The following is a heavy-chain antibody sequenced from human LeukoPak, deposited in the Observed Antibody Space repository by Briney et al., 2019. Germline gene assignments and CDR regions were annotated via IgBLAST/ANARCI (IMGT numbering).Heavy chain of an antibody. Sequence: GGSLRLSCAASGFTVSSNYMSWVRQAPGKGLEWVSVIYSGGSTYYADSVKGRFTISRDNAKNTLYLQMNSLRAEDTAVYYCARQYSGSPGDWGQGTLVTVSS. J-gene: IGHJ4*02. CDR2: IYSGGST. CDR3: ARQYSGSPGD. V-gene: IGHV3-66*04. D-gene: IGHD1-26*01. CDR1: GFTVSSNY.